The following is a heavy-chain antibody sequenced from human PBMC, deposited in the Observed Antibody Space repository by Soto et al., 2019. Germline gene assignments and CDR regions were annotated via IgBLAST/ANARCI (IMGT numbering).Heavy chain of an antibody. J-gene: IGHJ5*02. Sequence: PSETLSLTCAVSGGSISSGGYSWSWIRQPPGKGLEWIGYIYYSGSTNYNPSLKSRVTISVDTSKNQFSLKLSSVTAADTAVYYCARVACSGGSCTRRNTFDPWGQGTLVTVSS. CDR2: IYYSGST. V-gene: IGHV4-61*08. CDR1: GGSISSGGYS. D-gene: IGHD2-15*01. CDR3: ARVACSGGSCTRRNTFDP.